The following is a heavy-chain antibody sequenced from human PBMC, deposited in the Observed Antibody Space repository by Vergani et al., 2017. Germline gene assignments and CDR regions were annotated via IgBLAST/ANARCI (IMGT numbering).Heavy chain of an antibody. Sequence: QVQLVESGGGLVKPGGSLRLSCAASGFTFSDYYMTWIRQAPGKGLEWIAYLSTSGNIIYYSDSVRGRFTISRDTAKNSVFLHMNSLAADDTGVYYCARDLSGLPWDWGQGTLVSVSS. CDR1: GFTFSDYY. D-gene: IGHD3-10*01. V-gene: IGHV3-11*04. CDR2: LSTSGNII. J-gene: IGHJ4*02. CDR3: ARDLSGLPWD.